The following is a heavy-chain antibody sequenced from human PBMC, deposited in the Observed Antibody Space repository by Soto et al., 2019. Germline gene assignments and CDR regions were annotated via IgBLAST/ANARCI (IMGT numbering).Heavy chain of an antibody. Sequence: SETLSLTCGVCGECICGYYWNWIRQPPGKGLEWIGEINHSGSTNYNPSLKSRVTISVDTSKNQFSLKLSSVTAADTAVYYCARDSLEWLRFGRAYYYYYMDVWGKGTTVTVSS. V-gene: IGHV4-34*01. CDR1: GECICGYY. CDR3: ARDSLEWLRFGRAYYYYYMDV. D-gene: IGHD5-12*01. J-gene: IGHJ6*03. CDR2: INHSGST.